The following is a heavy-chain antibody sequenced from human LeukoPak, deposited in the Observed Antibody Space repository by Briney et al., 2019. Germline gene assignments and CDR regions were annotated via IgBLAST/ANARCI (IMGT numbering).Heavy chain of an antibody. J-gene: IGHJ3*02. CDR2: IIPIFGTA. CDR3: ARGTYYYDSSGYALAFDI. D-gene: IGHD3-22*01. V-gene: IGHV1-69*13. CDR1: GGTFISYA. Sequence: ASVKVSCKASGGTFISYAISWVRQAPGQGLEWMGGIIPIFGTANYAQKFQGRVTITADESTSTAYMELSGLRSEDTAVYYCARGTYYYDSSGYALAFDIWGQGTMVTVSS.